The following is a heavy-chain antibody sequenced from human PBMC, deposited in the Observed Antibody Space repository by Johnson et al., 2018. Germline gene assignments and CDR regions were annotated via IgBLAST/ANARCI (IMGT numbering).Heavy chain of an antibody. J-gene: IGHJ6*02. CDR1: GFTFRDYA. V-gene: IGHV3-23*04. CDR3: ARGGNGWPYYYNGMDV. Sequence: EVQLVESGGGSVQPGGSLRLSCAASGFTFRDYAMTWVRQAPGKGLQWVSAITDRGRSIYYGDSVQGRFTMSRDNSKNIQYLQMNNLRAEDSAVYYCARGGNGWPYYYNGMDVWGQGTTVIVSS. CDR2: ITDRGRSI. D-gene: IGHD3-10*01.